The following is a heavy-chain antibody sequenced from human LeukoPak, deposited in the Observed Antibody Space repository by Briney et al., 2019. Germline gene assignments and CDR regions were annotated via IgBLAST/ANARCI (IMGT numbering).Heavy chain of an antibody. CDR2: INPNSGGT. Sequence: GASVKVSCKASGYTFTGYYMHWVRQAPGQELEWMGWINPNSGGTNYAQKFQGRVTMTRDTSISTAYMELSRLRSDDTAVYYCARDLTMVRGANFDYWGQGTLVTVSS. CDR1: GYTFTGYY. D-gene: IGHD3-10*01. J-gene: IGHJ4*02. CDR3: ARDLTMVRGANFDY. V-gene: IGHV1-2*02.